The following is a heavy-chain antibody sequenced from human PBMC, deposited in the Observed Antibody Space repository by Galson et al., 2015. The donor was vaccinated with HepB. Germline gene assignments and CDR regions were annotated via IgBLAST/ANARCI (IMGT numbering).Heavy chain of an antibody. CDR1: GFTFDDYA. J-gene: IGHJ6*04. CDR3: AKDSSYDFWSGYLNV. D-gene: IGHD3-3*01. V-gene: IGHV3-9*01. CDR2: ISWNSGSI. Sequence: SLRLSCAASGFTFDDYAMHWVRQAPGKGLEWVSGISWNSGSIGYADSVKGRFTISRDNAKNSLYLQMNSLRAEDTALYYCAKDSSYDFWSGYLNVWGKGTTVTVSS.